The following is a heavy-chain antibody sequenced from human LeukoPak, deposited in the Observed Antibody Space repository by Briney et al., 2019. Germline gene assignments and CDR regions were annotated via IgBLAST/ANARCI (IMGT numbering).Heavy chain of an antibody. CDR1: GFTFGDFP. CDR2: IRAKAYGGTS. V-gene: IGHV3-49*04. CDR3: TRGSGRYEY. D-gene: IGHD1-26*01. J-gene: IGHJ4*02. Sequence: GGSLRLSCTASGFTFGDFPMTWVRQAPGKGLEWVGYIRAKAYGGTSEYTASVKGRFIISRDDSKRIAYLQTSSLKPEDTAVYYCTRGSGRYEYWGQGTPVTVSS.